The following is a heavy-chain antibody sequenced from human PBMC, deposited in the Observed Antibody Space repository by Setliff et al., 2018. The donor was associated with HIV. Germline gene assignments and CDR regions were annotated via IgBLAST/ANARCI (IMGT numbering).Heavy chain of an antibody. J-gene: IGHJ6*03. CDR1: GFTFSSHS. CDR2: ITSSTYI. CDR3: ARDYAYNWNSVMDA. V-gene: IGHV3-21*01. D-gene: IGHD1-7*01. Sequence: PGGSLRLSCAASGFTFSSHSMNWVRQAPGKGLERVSSITSSTYIYYADSVKGRFTISRDNAKNSLYLQMNSLRAEDTAVYYCARDYAYNWNSVMDAWGKGTTVTVSS.